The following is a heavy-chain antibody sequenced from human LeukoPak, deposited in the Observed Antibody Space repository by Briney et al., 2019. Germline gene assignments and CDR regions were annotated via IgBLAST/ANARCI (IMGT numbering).Heavy chain of an antibody. D-gene: IGHD1-26*01. CDR3: ARDERWELASEYWFDP. CDR2: IIPIFGTA. J-gene: IGHJ5*02. Sequence: ASVKVSCKASGGTFCSYAISWVRQAPGQGLEWMGGIIPIFGTANYAQKFQGRVTITTDESTSTAYMELSSLRSEDTAVYYCARDERWELASEYWFDPWGQGTLVTVSS. CDR1: GGTFCSYA. V-gene: IGHV1-69*05.